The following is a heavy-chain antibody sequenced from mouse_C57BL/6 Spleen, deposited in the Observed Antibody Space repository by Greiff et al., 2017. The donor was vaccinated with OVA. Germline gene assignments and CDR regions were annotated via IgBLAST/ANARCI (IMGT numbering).Heavy chain of an antibody. Sequence: EVQLQQSGPELVKPGASVKISCKASGYTFTDYYMNWVKQSHGKSLEWIGDINPNNGGTSYNQKFKGKATLTVDKSSSTAYMELRSLTSEDSAVYYCARYYYGSSYVYYFDYWGQGTTLTVSS. V-gene: IGHV1-26*01. CDR1: GYTFTDYY. CDR2: INPNNGGT. CDR3: ARYYYGSSYVYYFDY. D-gene: IGHD1-1*01. J-gene: IGHJ2*01.